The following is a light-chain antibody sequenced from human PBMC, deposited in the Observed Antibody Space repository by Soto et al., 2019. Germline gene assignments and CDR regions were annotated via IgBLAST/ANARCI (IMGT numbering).Light chain of an antibody. J-gene: IGKJ5*01. V-gene: IGKV3-20*01. CDR3: QQYDISPIT. CDR2: GAS. Sequence: EIVLTQSPGTLSLSPGERATLSCRASQSVNSGFLAWYQQKPGQAPGLLIYGASSRATGIPDRFSASGSGTDFTLTINRLETEDFALYYCQQYDISPITFGQGTRLEI. CDR1: QSVNSGF.